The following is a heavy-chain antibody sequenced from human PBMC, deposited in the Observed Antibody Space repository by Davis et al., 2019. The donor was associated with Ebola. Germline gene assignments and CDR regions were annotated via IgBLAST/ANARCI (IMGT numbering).Heavy chain of an antibody. V-gene: IGHV1-2*02. CDR1: GYTFTGYY. CDR2: INPNNGDT. J-gene: IGHJ4*01. CDR3: AREDIIVILGTTGPTYLDY. Sequence: ASVKVSCKASGYTFTGYYIHWVRQAPGHGLEWMGWINPNNGDTNYPQKFQDRVTMTREPSVSPAYLELRSLTSDDTAVYYCAREDIIVILGTTGPTYLDYWGQGTLVTVSS. D-gene: IGHD4-17*01.